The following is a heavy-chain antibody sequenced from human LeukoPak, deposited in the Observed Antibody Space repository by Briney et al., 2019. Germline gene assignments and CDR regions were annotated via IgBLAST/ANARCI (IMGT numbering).Heavy chain of an antibody. V-gene: IGHV3-23*01. CDR1: GFTFTMFG. Sequence: GGSLRLSCAASGFTFTMFGMNWVRQAPGKGLEWVSAISGSGGSTYYADSVKGRFTISRDNSKNTLYLQMNSLRAGDTAVYYCAREAQKTYYDILTGLMGPSSGGMDVWGQGTTVTVSS. D-gene: IGHD3-9*01. J-gene: IGHJ6*02. CDR3: AREAQKTYYDILTGLMGPSSGGMDV. CDR2: ISGSGGST.